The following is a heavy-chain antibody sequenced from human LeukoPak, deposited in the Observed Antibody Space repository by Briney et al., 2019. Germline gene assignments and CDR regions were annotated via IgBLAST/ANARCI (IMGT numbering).Heavy chain of an antibody. CDR1: GGSISSYY. CDR2: IYTSGST. CDR3: ARDPPSTYYYDSSGYFDY. V-gene: IGHV4-4*07. Sequence: PSETLSLTCTVSGGSISSYYWSWIRQPAGKGLEWIGRIYTSGSTNYNPSLKSRVTMSVDTSKNRFSLKLSSVTAADTAVYYCARDPPSTYYYDSSGYFDYWGQGTLVTVSS. J-gene: IGHJ4*02. D-gene: IGHD3-22*01.